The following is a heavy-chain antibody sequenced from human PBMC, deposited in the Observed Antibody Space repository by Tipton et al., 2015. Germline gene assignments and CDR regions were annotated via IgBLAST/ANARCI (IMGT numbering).Heavy chain of an antibody. D-gene: IGHD4-23*01. CDR3: AREGRGGNFNW. CDR2: IVPIFAKA. Sequence: QVQLVQSGAELRKPGSAVKVSCKISGDSFSTNGLSWVRQAPGEGLEWMGAIVPIFAKANYAPKFQGRVAITADEGTSTTYMDLSSLRPDDTAMYYCAREGRGGNFNWWGQGTLVTVSS. CDR1: GDSFSTNG. V-gene: IGHV1-69*01. J-gene: IGHJ4*02.